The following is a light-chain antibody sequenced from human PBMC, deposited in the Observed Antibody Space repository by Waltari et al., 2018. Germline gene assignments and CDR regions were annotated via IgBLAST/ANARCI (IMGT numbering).Light chain of an antibody. Sequence: QLVLTQSPSASASLGASVKLTCTLTGEYSAYAIAWHQQQPEKGPRHLMNGNSDGSHDKADGIPERFSGSSAGAERYLIISRLQSDDEADYFCQTWGMNIQVFGGGTRLTVL. V-gene: IGLV4-69*01. CDR1: GEYSAYA. CDR2: GNSDGSH. J-gene: IGLJ3*02. CDR3: QTWGMNIQV.